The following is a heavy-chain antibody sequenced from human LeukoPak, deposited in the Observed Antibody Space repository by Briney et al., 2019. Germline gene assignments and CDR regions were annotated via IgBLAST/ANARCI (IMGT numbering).Heavy chain of an antibody. D-gene: IGHD3-10*01. J-gene: IGHJ4*02. CDR2: INDDNRNT. CDR3: AREVASVGANYLDF. CDR1: GYSFSDYT. V-gene: IGHV1-3*03. Sequence: ASEKVSCKASGYSFSDYTIHWVRHAPGQRLEWMGWINDDNRNTKYSQELRGRVTLTRDPSATTAYMEVTSLRSEDMAVYYCAREVASVGANYLDFWGQGTLVTVSS.